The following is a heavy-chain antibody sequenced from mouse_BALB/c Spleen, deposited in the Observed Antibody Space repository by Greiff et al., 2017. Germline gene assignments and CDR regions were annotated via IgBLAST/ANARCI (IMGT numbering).Heavy chain of an antibody. D-gene: IGHD1-1*01. CDR3: TRGGSSFSWFAY. CDR1: GYTFTSYY. V-gene: IGHV1S81*02. Sequence: VQLQQSGAELVKPGASVKLSCKASGYTFTSYYMYWVKQRPGQGLEWIGGINPSNGGTNFNEKFKSKATLTVDKSSSTAYMQLSSLTSEDSAVYYCTRGGSSFSWFAYWGQGTLVTVSA. CDR2: INPSNGGT. J-gene: IGHJ3*01.